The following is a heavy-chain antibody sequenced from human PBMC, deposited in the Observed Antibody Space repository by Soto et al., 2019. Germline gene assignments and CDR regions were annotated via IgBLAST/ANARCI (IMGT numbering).Heavy chain of an antibody. J-gene: IGHJ4*02. D-gene: IGHD2-2*01. CDR2: ISGSGGST. Sequence: PGGSLRLSCAASGFTFSSYAMSWVRQAPGKGLEWVSAISGSGGSTYYADSVKGRLTISRDNSKNTLYLQMNSLRAEDTAVYYCAKAGVSLGYCSSTSCSQLANYWGQGTLVTVSS. CDR3: AKAGVSLGYCSSTSCSQLANY. V-gene: IGHV3-23*01. CDR1: GFTFSSYA.